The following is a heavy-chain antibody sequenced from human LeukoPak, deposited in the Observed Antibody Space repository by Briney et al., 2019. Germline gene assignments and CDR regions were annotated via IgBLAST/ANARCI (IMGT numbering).Heavy chain of an antibody. D-gene: IGHD3-16*01. V-gene: IGHV4-34*01. CDR2: INHSGST. J-gene: IGHJ6*03. Sequence: SETLSLTCAVYGGSFSGYYWSWIRQPPGKGLEWIGEINHSGSTNYNPSLKSRVTISVDTSKNQFSLKLSSVTAADTAVYYCARGDTCYYYMDVWGKGTTVTVSS. CDR3: ARGDTCYYYMDV. CDR1: GGSFSGYY.